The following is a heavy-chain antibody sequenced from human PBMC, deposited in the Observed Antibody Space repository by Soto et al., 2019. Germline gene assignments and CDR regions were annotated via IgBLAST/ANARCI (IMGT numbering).Heavy chain of an antibody. J-gene: IGHJ4*02. V-gene: IGHV3-23*01. Sequence: EVQLLESGGGLVQPGGSLRLSCAASGFTFSSYAMSWVRQAPGKGLEWVSAISGSGGSTYYADSVKGRFTISRDNSKNTLYLQMNSLRAEDTAVYYCAKSPGEREIHYYGSGSPIDYWGQGTLVTVSS. D-gene: IGHD3-10*01. CDR3: AKSPGEREIHYYGSGSPIDY. CDR2: ISGSGGST. CDR1: GFTFSSYA.